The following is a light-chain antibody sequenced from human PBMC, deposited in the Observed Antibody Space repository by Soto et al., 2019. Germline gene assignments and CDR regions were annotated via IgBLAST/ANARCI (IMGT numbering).Light chain of an antibody. Sequence: QSALTQPASVSGSPGQSITISCTGTSSDIGSYDFDSWYQQYPGKAPKLMIYEGSKRPSGVSNRFSGAKSGNTASPTISGLQAEDEADYYCCSYAGSTTWVFGGGTKLTVL. J-gene: IGLJ3*02. V-gene: IGLV2-23*01. CDR3: CSYAGSTTWV. CDR2: EGS. CDR1: SSDIGSYDF.